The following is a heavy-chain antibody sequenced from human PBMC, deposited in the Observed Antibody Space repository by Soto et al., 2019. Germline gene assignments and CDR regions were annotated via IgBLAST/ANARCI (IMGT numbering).Heavy chain of an antibody. V-gene: IGHV1-24*01. Sequence: ASVKVSCKVSGNTLSGLPMHWVRQAPGKGLEWMGSLDYEEGERNFAHRFQGRATVTEDTSTDTAYLDLSSLKSEDTAVYYCAAGVNTFDYWGQGTLVIVSS. J-gene: IGHJ4*02. D-gene: IGHD5-18*01. CDR1: GNTLSGLP. CDR3: AAGVNTFDY. CDR2: LDYEEGER.